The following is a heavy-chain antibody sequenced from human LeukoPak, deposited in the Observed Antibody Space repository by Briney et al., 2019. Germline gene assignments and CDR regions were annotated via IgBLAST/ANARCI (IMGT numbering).Heavy chain of an antibody. V-gene: IGHV3-23*01. J-gene: IGHJ4*02. CDR2: ISGSGHST. CDR1: GFTFSRYV. Sequence: PGGSLRLSCAASGFTFSRYVMSWVRQAPGRGLEWFSGISGSGHSTYYADSVKGRFTISRDNSKNTLYLQMNSLRAEDTAVYYCAKEEQQLVHGRDYWGQGTLVTVSS. CDR3: AKEEQQLVHGRDY. D-gene: IGHD6-13*01.